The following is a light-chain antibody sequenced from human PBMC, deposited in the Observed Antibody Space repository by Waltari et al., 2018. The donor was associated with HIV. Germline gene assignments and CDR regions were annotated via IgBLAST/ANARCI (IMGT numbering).Light chain of an antibody. CDR1: ALANQY. CDR3: QSVDSSRIWV. V-gene: IGLV3-25*03. J-gene: IGLJ3*02. CDR2: KDK. Sequence: SYELTQPPSVSVSPGQTARITCSGDALANQYAYWFQQKPGQAPVLFIFKDKERPSGIPARFSGSRSGTTVRLTISGVQAEDEADYYCQSVDSSRIWVFGGGTKLTVL.